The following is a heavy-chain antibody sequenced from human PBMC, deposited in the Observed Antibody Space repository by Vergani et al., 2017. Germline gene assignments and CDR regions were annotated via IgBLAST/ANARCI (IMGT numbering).Heavy chain of an antibody. D-gene: IGHD1-14*01. CDR2: ISSNGGST. J-gene: IGHJ6*03. CDR1: GFTFSSYA. Sequence: EVQLVESGGGLVQPGGSLRLSCSASGFTFSSYAMHWVRQAPGKGLEYVSAISSNGGSTYYADSVKGRFTISRDNSKNTLYLQMSSLRAEDTAVYYCAKDPETGDYYYYYMDVWGKGTTVTVSS. V-gene: IGHV3-64D*06. CDR3: AKDPETGDYYYYYMDV.